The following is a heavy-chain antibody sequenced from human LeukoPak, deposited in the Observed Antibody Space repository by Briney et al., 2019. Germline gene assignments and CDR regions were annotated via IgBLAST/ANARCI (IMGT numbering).Heavy chain of an antibody. CDR3: ARPQKKLGGRFDY. CDR1: GGSISSSSYY. Sequence: SETLSLTCTVSGGSISSSSYYWGWIRQPPGKGLEWIGSIYYSGSTYYNPSLKSRVTISVDTSKNQFSLKLSSVTAADTAVYYCARPQKKLGGRFDYWGQGTLVTVSS. D-gene: IGHD7-27*01. J-gene: IGHJ4*02. V-gene: IGHV4-39*01. CDR2: IYYSGST.